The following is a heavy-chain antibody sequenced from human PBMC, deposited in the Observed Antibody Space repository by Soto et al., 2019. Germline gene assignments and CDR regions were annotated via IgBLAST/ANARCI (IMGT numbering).Heavy chain of an antibody. V-gene: IGHV4-4*07. J-gene: IGHJ5*02. CDR3: ARDQGAVVTADNWFDP. CDR1: GGSITDYS. CDR2: IFSSGST. D-gene: IGHD2-21*02. Sequence: SETLSLTCSVSGGSITDYSWVWIRQPAGKGLEWIGRIFSSGSTNYNPSLKGRITMSLDTSKNQFSLKLNSATATDTAVYFCARDQGAVVTADNWFDPWGQGILVTVSS.